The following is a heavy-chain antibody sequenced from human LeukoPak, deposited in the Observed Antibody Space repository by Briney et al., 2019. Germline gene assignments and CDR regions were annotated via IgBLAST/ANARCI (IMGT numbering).Heavy chain of an antibody. D-gene: IGHD3-16*01. V-gene: IGHV4-34*01. CDR3: ARSLYGYNNWFDP. CDR2: INHSGST. Sequence: PSETLSLTCTVSGGSISSYYWSWIRQPPGKGLEWIGEINHSGSTNYNPSLKSRVTISVDTSKNQFSLKLSSVTAADTAVYYCARSLYGYNNWFDPWGQGTLVTVSS. J-gene: IGHJ5*02. CDR1: GGSISSYY.